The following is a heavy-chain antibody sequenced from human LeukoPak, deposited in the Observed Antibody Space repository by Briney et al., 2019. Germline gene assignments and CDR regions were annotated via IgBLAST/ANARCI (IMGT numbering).Heavy chain of an antibody. Sequence: QSGGSLRLSCAASGFTFSSYWMHWVRQAPGKGLVWVSRINSDGSSTSYADSVKGRFTISRDNAKNTLYLQMNSLRAEYTAVYYCARAAEAGDYVFHWGQGTLVTVSS. CDR1: GFTFSSYW. V-gene: IGHV3-74*01. CDR2: INSDGSST. CDR3: ARAAEAGDYVFH. D-gene: IGHD4-17*01. J-gene: IGHJ4*02.